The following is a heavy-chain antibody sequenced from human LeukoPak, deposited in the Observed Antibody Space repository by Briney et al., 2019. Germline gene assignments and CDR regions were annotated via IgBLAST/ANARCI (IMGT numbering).Heavy chain of an antibody. CDR2: ISSGGNT. J-gene: IGHJ4*02. D-gene: IGHD6-13*01. CDR1: GFTFNSYA. CDR3: AKARAGDITAAFNY. Sequence: GGSLKLSCAASGFTFNSYAMSWVRQAPGKGLEWVSGISSGGNTYYADSVKGRFTISRDNSENTLNLQMNSPRAEDTAIYYCAKARAGDITAAFNYWGQGTLVTVSS. V-gene: IGHV3-23*01.